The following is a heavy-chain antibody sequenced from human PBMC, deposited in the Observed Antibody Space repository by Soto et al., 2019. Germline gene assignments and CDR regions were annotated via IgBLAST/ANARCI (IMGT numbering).Heavy chain of an antibody. D-gene: IGHD5-12*01. J-gene: IGHJ6*03. CDR2: IYYSGST. Sequence: SETLSLTSTVSGGSIISSNYYWGWIRQPPGKGREWIGYIYYSGSTNYNPSLKSRVTISVDTSKNQFSLKLSSVTAADTAVYYCARHYSGYDYDGYYYYYYMDVWGKGTTVTVSS. CDR3: ARHYSGYDYDGYYYYYYMDV. CDR1: GGSIISSNYY. V-gene: IGHV4-61*05.